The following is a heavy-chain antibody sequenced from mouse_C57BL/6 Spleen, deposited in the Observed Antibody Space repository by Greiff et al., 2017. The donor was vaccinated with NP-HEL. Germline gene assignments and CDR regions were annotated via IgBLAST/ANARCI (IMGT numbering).Heavy chain of an antibody. V-gene: IGHV1-69*01. J-gene: IGHJ3*01. CDR3: ARWEAY. Sequence: QVQLQQPGAELVMPGASVKLSCKASGYTFTSYWMHWVKQRPGQGLEWIGEIDPSDSYTNYNQKFKGKSTLTVDQSSSTAYMQLSSLTSEDSAVYYCARWEAYWGQGTLVTVSA. CDR2: IDPSDSYT. CDR1: GYTFTSYW. D-gene: IGHD4-1*01.